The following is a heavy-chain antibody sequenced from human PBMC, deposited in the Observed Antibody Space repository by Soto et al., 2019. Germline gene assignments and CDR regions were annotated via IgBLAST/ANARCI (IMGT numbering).Heavy chain of an antibody. V-gene: IGHV1-2*02. CDR2: INPKSGDT. CDR1: GYTFTGYY. CDR3: ARGSPRMGALPTY. J-gene: IGHJ4*02. Sequence: QVQLVQSGDEVKKSGASLKVSCKASGYTFTGYYIHWVRQAPGQGLEWMGWINPKSGDTNYAQKFQGRVSMTRDTSITTAYREVSRLKSDDTAVYYCARGSPRMGALPTYWGQGTLVTVSS. D-gene: IGHD1-26*01.